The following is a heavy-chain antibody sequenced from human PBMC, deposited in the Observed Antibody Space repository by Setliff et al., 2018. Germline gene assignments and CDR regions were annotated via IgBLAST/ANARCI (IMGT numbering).Heavy chain of an antibody. CDR2: LDPEDGET. J-gene: IGHJ6*03. D-gene: IGHD3-22*01. V-gene: IGHV1-24*01. Sequence: ASVKVSCKVSGYTLTELSMHWVRQAPGKGLEWMGGLDPEDGETIYAQKFQGRVTMTEDTSTDTAYMELSSLRSEDTAVYYCATGTTDRGIVAYYYYYMDVWGKGTTVTVS. CDR1: GYTLTELS. CDR3: ATGTTDRGIVAYYYYYMDV.